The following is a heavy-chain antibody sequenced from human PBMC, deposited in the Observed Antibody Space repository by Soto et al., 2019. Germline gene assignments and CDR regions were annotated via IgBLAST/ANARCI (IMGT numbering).Heavy chain of an antibody. CDR2: ISRDGSNE. D-gene: IGHD3-10*01. J-gene: IGHJ4*02. V-gene: IGHV3-30-3*01. CDR1: GFTFSSYL. CDR3: ARDDEGGSDCDLGY. Sequence: QVQLVESGGGVVQPGRSLRLSCATSGFTFSSYLIHWVRQTPDKGLEWVAFISRDGSNEYYADSVKGRFTISRDNSKNTLYLEMNSLRAEDKAVYYCARDDEGGSDCDLGYWGQGTLVTVSS.